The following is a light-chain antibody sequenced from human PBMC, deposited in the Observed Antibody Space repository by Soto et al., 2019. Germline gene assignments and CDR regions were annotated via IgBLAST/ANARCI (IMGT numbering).Light chain of an antibody. Sequence: QSVLTQPPSVSGAPGQRITISCTGSSSNIGAGYEVHWYQQLPGTAPKLLIYDSINRPSGVPDRFSGSKSATSASLAITGIQAEDEADYYCQSYDSSLSGAVFGGGTKLTVL. CDR1: SSNIGAGYE. CDR2: DSI. J-gene: IGLJ3*02. CDR3: QSYDSSLSGAV. V-gene: IGLV1-40*01.